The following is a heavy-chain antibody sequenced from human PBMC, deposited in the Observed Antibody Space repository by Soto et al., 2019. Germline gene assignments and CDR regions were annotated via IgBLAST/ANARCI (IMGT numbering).Heavy chain of an antibody. D-gene: IGHD2-2*01. CDR2: ISGSGGST. CDR1: GFTFSSYA. J-gene: IGHJ4*02. Sequence: GGSLRLSCAASGFTFSSYAMSWVRQAPGKGLEWVSAISGSGGSTYYADPVKGRFTISRDNSKNTLYLQMNSLRAEDTAVYYCAKVPIVVVPAAIMADFDYWGQGTLVTVSS. CDR3: AKVPIVVVPAAIMADFDY. V-gene: IGHV3-23*01.